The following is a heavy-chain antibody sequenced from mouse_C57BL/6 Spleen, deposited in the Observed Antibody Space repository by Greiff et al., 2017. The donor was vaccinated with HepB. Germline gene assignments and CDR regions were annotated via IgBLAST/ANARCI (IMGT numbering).Heavy chain of an antibody. V-gene: IGHV3-6*01. CDR2: ISYDGSN. Sequence: VQLRESGPGLVKPSQSLSLTCSVPGYSITSGYYWNWIRQFPGNKLEWMGYISYDGSNNYNPSLKNRITITRDTSKNQFFLKLNSVTTEDTATYYCASLGGGVYWYFDVWGTGTTVTVSS. CDR1: GYSITSGYY. CDR3: ASLGGGVYWYFDV. J-gene: IGHJ1*03. D-gene: IGHD4-1*01.